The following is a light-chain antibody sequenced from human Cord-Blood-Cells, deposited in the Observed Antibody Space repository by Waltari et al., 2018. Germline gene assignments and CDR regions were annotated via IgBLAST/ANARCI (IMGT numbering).Light chain of an antibody. Sequence: SSELTQDPAVSVALGQTVRLPSQADSLRSYFASWYQQKPGQAPVLVIYGKNNRPSGIPDRFSGSSSGNTASLTITGAQAEDEADYYCNSRDSSGTVVFGGGTKLTVL. CDR3: NSRDSSGTVV. CDR1: SLRSYF. J-gene: IGLJ2*01. V-gene: IGLV3-19*01. CDR2: GKN.